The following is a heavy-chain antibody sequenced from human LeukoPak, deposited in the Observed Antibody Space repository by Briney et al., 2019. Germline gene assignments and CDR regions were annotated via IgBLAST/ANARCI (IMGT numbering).Heavy chain of an antibody. Sequence: GKSLTLSCVASQFTFSHYGMHWVRQAPGRGLEWVAVIWSDGSNQYYADPVKGRFTISRDDSHNTVYLQMNSLRAEDTAVYFCAKDAQRGFDYSNSLEYWGQGTLVTVSS. V-gene: IGHV3-33*06. J-gene: IGHJ4*02. CDR1: QFTFSHYG. CDR3: AKDAQRGFDYSNSLEY. D-gene: IGHD4-11*01. CDR2: IWSDGSNQ.